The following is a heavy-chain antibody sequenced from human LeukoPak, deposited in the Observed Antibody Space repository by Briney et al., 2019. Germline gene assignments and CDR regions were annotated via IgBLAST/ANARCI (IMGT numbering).Heavy chain of an antibody. V-gene: IGHV3-21*01. CDR1: GYTFSSYN. D-gene: IGHD3-22*01. Sequence: KPGGSLRLSCAASGYTFSSYNMNWVRQAPGKGLEWVSSISSSSIFIFYADSVKGRFTISRDNAKNSLYLHMNSLRAEDTAVYYCARGPSPYDSSGHNWFDPWGQGALVTVSS. CDR3: ARGPSPYDSSGHNWFDP. J-gene: IGHJ5*02. CDR2: ISSSSIFI.